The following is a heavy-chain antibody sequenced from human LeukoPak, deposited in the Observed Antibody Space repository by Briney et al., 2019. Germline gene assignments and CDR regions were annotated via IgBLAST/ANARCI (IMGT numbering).Heavy chain of an antibody. CDR3: ARARGLPSSPPADYFDY. V-gene: IGHV3-21*01. CDR1: GFTFSSYS. D-gene: IGHD2-15*01. J-gene: IGHJ4*02. Sequence: PGGSLRLSCAASGFTFSSYSMNWVRQAPGKGLEWVSSISSSSSYIYYADSVKGRFTISRDNAKNSLYLQMNSLRAEDTAVYYCARARGLPSSPPADYFDYWGQGTLVAVSS. CDR2: ISSSSSYI.